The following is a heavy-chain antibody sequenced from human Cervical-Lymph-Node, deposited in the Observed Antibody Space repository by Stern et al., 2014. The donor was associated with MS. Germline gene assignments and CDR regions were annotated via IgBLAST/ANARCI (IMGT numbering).Heavy chain of an antibody. CDR3: ARDSTYDFWSGYFPLSDY. D-gene: IGHD3-3*01. J-gene: IGHJ4*02. Sequence: MQLVASGGGLVKPGGSLRLSCAASGFTFSDYYMSWIRQAPGKGLEWVSYISSSGSTIYYADSVKGRFTISRDNAKNSLYLQMNSLRAEDTAVYYCARDSTYDFWSGYFPLSDYWGQGTLVTVSS. V-gene: IGHV3-11*01. CDR2: ISSSGSTI. CDR1: GFTFSDYY.